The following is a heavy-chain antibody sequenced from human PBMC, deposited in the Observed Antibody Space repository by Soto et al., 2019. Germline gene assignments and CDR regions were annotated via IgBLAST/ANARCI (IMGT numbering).Heavy chain of an antibody. V-gene: IGHV3-7*05. D-gene: IGHD5-18*01. Sequence: EVQLVESGGDLVQPGGSLRLSCAGSGFTFGSYWMSWVRQVPGKGLEWVANIKQDGSETHYVDSVKGRFTISRDNAKNSLYLQRNSLRAEDTALYYCARGGSGHSYGKFDCWGQGALVTVSS. CDR2: IKQDGSET. CDR1: GFTFGSYW. J-gene: IGHJ4*02. CDR3: ARGGSGHSYGKFDC.